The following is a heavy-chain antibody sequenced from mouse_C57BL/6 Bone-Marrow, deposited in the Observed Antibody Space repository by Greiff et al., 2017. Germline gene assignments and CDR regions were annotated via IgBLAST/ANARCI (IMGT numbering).Heavy chain of an antibody. Sequence: EVKLQESGGGLVQPGGSLSLSCAASGFTFTDYYMSWVRQPPGKALEWLGFIRNKANGYTTEYSASVKGRFTISRDNSQSILYLQMNALRAEDSATYYCARSSLYYGNYYAMDYWGQGTSVTVAS. CDR2: IRNKANGYTT. CDR3: ARSSLYYGNYYAMDY. V-gene: IGHV7-3*01. D-gene: IGHD2-1*01. CDR1: GFTFTDYY. J-gene: IGHJ4*01.